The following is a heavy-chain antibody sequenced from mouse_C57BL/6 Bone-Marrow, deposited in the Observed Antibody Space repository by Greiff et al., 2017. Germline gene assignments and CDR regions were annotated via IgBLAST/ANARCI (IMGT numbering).Heavy chain of an antibody. CDR3: ARGNYGYDGDY. CDR2: IDPSDSET. CDR1: GYTFTSYW. Sequence: VQLQQPGAELVRPGSSVKLSCKASGYTFTSYWMHWVKQRPIQGLEWIGNIDPSDSETHYNQKFKDKATLTVDKSSSTAYMQLSSLTSEDSAVYYCARGNYGYDGDYWGQGTTLTVSS. J-gene: IGHJ2*01. D-gene: IGHD2-2*01. V-gene: IGHV1-52*01.